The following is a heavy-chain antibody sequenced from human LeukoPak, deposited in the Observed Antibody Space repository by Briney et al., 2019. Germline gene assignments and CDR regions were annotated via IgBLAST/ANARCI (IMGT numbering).Heavy chain of an antibody. J-gene: IGHJ4*02. CDR1: GFTFSDSY. V-gene: IGHV3-11*01. Sequence: PGGALRLSCAASGFTFSDSYMSWIRQAPGKGLEYISYISSSGSTIYYADSVKGQFTLSRDNAKNSLSLEMNSLRAEDTGVYYCARGNYSFDYWGQGTLVTVSS. CDR2: ISSSGSTI. CDR3: ARGNYSFDY.